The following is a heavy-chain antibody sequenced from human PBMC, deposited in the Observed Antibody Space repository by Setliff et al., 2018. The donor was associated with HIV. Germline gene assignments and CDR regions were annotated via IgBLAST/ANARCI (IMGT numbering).Heavy chain of an antibody. V-gene: IGHV4-61*01. J-gene: IGHJ6*03. CDR1: GGSVGSGSYY. CDR3: ASEAWTSYRSSSGYYYYCMDV. D-gene: IGHD6-6*01. CDR2: VYYSGST. Sequence: PSETLSLTCSVSGGSVGSGSYYWSWIRQSPGKGLEWLGYVYYSGSTTYNPSLRSRVTISIDTSKNQFSLKLSSVTAADTAVYYCASEAWTSYRSSSGYYYYCMDVWGKGTTVTVSS.